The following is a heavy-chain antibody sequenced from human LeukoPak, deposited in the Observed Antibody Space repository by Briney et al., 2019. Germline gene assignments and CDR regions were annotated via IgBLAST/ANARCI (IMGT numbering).Heavy chain of an antibody. CDR2: IIPILGIA. V-gene: IGHV1-69*04. D-gene: IGHD2-15*01. Sequence: SVKVSCKASGGTFSSYVISWVRQAPGQGLEWMGRIIPILGIANYAQKFQGRVTITADKSTSRAYMELSSLRSEDTAVYYCARDEVVVASYGMDVWGQGTTVIVSS. CDR3: ARDEVVVASYGMDV. CDR1: GGTFSSYV. J-gene: IGHJ6*02.